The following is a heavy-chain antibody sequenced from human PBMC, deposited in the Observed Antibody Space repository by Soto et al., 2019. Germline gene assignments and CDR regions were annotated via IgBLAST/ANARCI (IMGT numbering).Heavy chain of an antibody. V-gene: IGHV3-74*01. Sequence: EVQLVESGGGLVQSGGSLRLSCAASGFTFCSYWMHWVRQAPGKGLVWVSRINSDGSSTSYADSVKGRFTISRDNAKNTLYLQMNSLRAEDTAVYYCARESYYYYGMDVWGQGTTVTVSS. CDR3: ARESYYYYGMDV. CDR1: GFTFCSYW. CDR2: INSDGSST. J-gene: IGHJ6*02.